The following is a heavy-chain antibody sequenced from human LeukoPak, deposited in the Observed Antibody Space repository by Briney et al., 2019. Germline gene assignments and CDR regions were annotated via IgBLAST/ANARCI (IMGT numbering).Heavy chain of an antibody. V-gene: IGHV3-30*02. CDR2: IRHDGSIK. CDR1: GLTFSIYG. J-gene: IGHJ4*02. Sequence: PGGSLRLSCAASGLTFSIYGMYWVRQAPGKGLEWVAFIRHDGSIKYYADSVKGRFTISRDNSKNTLYLQLNSLRAEDTAVYYCAKDSLTDIDYWGQGTLVTVSS. D-gene: IGHD3-9*01. CDR3: AKDSLTDIDY.